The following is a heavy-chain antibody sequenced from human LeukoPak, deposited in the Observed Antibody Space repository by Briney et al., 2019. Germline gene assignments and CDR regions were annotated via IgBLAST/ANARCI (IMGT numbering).Heavy chain of an antibody. CDR2: IYYTGST. J-gene: IGHJ6*03. D-gene: IGHD6-13*01. V-gene: IGHV4-39*07. Sequence: SETLSLTCTVSSGSISSSTYYWGWIRQPPGKGLEWIGTIYYTGSTYYNPSLKSRVTISVDTSKNQFSLKLTSVTAADTAVYYCARDSSSWSYYYYMDVWGKGTTVTVSS. CDR3: ARDSSSWSYYYYMDV. CDR1: SGSISSSTYY.